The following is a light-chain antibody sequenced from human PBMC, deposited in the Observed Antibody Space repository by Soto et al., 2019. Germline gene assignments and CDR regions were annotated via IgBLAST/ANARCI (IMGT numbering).Light chain of an antibody. V-gene: IGKV3-20*01. CDR2: RAS. CDR1: QSVSSTY. Sequence: EIVLTQSPGTLSLSPGERDTLSCRASQSVSSTYLAWYQQKPGQAPRLLIYRASSRATGIPDRFSGSGSGTEFTLTISRLEPEDFAVYYCQQYVNSPLTFGGGTKVEIK. J-gene: IGKJ4*01. CDR3: QQYVNSPLT.